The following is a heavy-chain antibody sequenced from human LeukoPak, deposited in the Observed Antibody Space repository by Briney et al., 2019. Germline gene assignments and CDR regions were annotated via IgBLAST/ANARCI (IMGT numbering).Heavy chain of an antibody. Sequence: GASVKVSCKASGYTFTGYYMDWVRQAPGQGLEWMGWINPNSGGTNYAQKFQGRVTMTRDTSISTAYMELSRLRSDDTAVCYCARDNELRYFDWSPRYYYYYYMDVWGKGTTVTVSS. J-gene: IGHJ6*03. V-gene: IGHV1-2*02. CDR2: INPNSGGT. CDR3: ARDNELRYFDWSPRYYYYYYMDV. CDR1: GYTFTGYY. D-gene: IGHD3-9*01.